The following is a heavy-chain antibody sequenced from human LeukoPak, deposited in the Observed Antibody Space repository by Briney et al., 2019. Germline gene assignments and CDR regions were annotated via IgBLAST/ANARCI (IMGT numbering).Heavy chain of an antibody. J-gene: IGHJ4*02. CDR3: ARRTDRCGGDCYASFDF. V-gene: IGHV4-59*08. D-gene: IGHD2-21*02. CDR1: GGSISGFY. Sequence: PSETLSLTCTVSGGSISGFYWTWIRQPPGKGLEGIGYIYYSGTTNYNPSLKSRVTISVDTSKNQFSLKLSSVTAADMAVYYCARRTDRCGGDCYASFDFWGQGALVTVSS. CDR2: IYYSGTT.